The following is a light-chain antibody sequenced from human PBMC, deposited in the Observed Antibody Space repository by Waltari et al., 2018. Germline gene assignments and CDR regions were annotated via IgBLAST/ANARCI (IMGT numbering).Light chain of an antibody. CDR1: QYIGDY. Sequence: VLTQSPATLSLSPGDRATLSCRASQYIGDYLAWYQQKPGQAPRLLMSEAANRATGVPDRVSASGSGTDFTLTVSSLGPEDFAVYYCQNRRNWPLLTFGGGTKVEIK. CDR3: QNRRNWPLLT. J-gene: IGKJ4*01. V-gene: IGKV3-11*01. CDR2: EAA.